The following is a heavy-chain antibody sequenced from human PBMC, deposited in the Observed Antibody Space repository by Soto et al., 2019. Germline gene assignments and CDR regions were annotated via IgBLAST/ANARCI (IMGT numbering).Heavy chain of an antibody. Sequence: LGESLKISCKGSGYSFTSYWIGWVRQMPGKGLEWMGIIYPGDSDTRYSPSFQGQVTISADKSISTAYLQWSSLKASDTAMYYCARALSPYYYYYGMDVWGQGTTVTVSS. J-gene: IGHJ6*02. D-gene: IGHD3-16*02. CDR3: ARALSPYYYYYGMDV. V-gene: IGHV5-51*01. CDR1: GYSFTSYW. CDR2: IYPGDSDT.